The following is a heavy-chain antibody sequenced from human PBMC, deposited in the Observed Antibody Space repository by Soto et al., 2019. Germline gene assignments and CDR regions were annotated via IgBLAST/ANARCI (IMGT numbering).Heavy chain of an antibody. J-gene: IGHJ5*02. D-gene: IGHD3-10*01. CDR3: ARDPIIAMVRRVINWFDP. Sequence: PGGSLRLSCAASGFTFSSYSMNWVRQAPGKGLEWVSSISRSSSYIYYADSVKGRFTISRDNAKNSLYLQMNSLRAEDTAVYYCARDPIIAMVRRVINWFDPWGQGTRGTVSA. CDR1: GFTFSSYS. CDR2: ISRSSSYI. V-gene: IGHV3-21*01.